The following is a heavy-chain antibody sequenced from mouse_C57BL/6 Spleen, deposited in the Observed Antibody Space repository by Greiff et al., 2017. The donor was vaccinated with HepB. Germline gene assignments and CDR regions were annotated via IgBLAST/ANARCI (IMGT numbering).Heavy chain of an antibody. V-gene: IGHV1-7*01. Sequence: VQLQQSGAELAKPGASVKLSCKASGYTFTSYWMHWVKQRPGQGLEWIGYINPSSGYTKYNQKFKDKATLTADKSSSTAYMQLSSLTYEDSAVDYYARRGSSNYYAMDYWGQGTSVTVSS. CDR1: GYTFTSYW. CDR3: ARRGSSNYYAMDY. CDR2: INPSSGYT. D-gene: IGHD1-1*01. J-gene: IGHJ4*01.